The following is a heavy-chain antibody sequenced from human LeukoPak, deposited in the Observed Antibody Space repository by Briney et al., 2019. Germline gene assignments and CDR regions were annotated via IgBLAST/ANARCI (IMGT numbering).Heavy chain of an antibody. CDR3: ARVWFGYCSGGSCYSSNYYYYMDV. Sequence: PSETLSLTCAVSGYSINNGYYWGWVRQSPGKGLEWIGSFYQSGHTYYNPALKSRVAISSNTSKNQFFLRLTSVTAADTAVYYCARVWFGYCSGGSCYSSNYYYYMDVCGNGTTVTVSS. D-gene: IGHD2-15*01. J-gene: IGHJ6*03. V-gene: IGHV4-38-2*01. CDR2: FYQSGHT. CDR1: GYSINNGYY.